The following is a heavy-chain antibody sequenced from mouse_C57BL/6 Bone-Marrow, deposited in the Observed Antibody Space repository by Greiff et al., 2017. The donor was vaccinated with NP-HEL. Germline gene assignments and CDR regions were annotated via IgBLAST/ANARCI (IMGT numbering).Heavy chain of an antibody. D-gene: IGHD4-1*02. CDR2: ISYSGST. Sequence: QLKESGPGMVKPSQSLSLTCTVTGYSITSGYDWHWIRHFPGNKLEWMGYISYSGSTNYNPSLKSRISITHDTSKNHFFLKLNSVTTEDTATYYCTRGPTGTYFDYWGQGTTLTVSS. CDR1: GYSITSGYD. V-gene: IGHV3-1*01. J-gene: IGHJ2*01. CDR3: TRGPTGTYFDY.